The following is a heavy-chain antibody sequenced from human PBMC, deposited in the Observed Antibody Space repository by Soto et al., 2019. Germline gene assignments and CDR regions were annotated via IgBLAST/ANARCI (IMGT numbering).Heavy chain of an antibody. J-gene: IGHJ3*02. CDR2: ISNDGTNR. Sequence: QVQLVGSGGDIVQPGRSLRLSCAASGFTFSSYAMQWVRQAPGKGLEWLAVISNDGTNRYYADSVKGRFTISRDNSKNTLYLHMDGLRAEDTAVYYCARDPGLGMAVRRGFDTWGQGTIVTVSS. CDR1: GFTFSSYA. V-gene: IGHV3-30-3*01. D-gene: IGHD3-3*01. CDR3: ARDPGLGMAVRRGFDT.